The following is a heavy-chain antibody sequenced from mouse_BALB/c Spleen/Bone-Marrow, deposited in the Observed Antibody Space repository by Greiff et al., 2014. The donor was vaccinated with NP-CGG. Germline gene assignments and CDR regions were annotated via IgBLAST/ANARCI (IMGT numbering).Heavy chain of an antibody. V-gene: IGHV1S81*02. J-gene: IGHJ1*01. Sequence: QVPLEGAGAELVKPGASVKLSCKASGYTFTSYYMYWGKPRPGQGLEWIGEINPSNGGTNFNEKFKSKATLTVDKSSNTAYVQLSSLTSEDSAVYHCTRSNYGYWFFDVWGAGTTVTVSS. CDR1: GYTFTSYY. D-gene: IGHD1-1*01. CDR2: INPSNGGT. CDR3: TRSNYGYWFFDV.